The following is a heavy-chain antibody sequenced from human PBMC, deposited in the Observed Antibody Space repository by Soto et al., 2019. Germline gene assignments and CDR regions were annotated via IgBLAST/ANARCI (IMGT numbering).Heavy chain of an antibody. J-gene: IGHJ4*02. Sequence: SETLSLTCTVSGGSISSSSYYWGWIRQPPGKGLEWIGSIYYSGSTYYNPSLKSRVTISVDTSKNQFSLKLSSVTAEDTAVYYCATEVPYCSSVNCTGFWGQGTLVTVSS. CDR1: GGSISSSSYY. CDR3: ATEVPYCSSVNCTGF. CDR2: IYYSGST. V-gene: IGHV4-39*02. D-gene: IGHD2-21*01.